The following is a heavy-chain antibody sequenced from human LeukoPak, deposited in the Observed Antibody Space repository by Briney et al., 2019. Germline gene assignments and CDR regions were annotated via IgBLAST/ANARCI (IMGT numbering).Heavy chain of an antibody. Sequence: GRSLRLSCVASGFTFDDYAMHWVRQAPGKGLEWVSGISWNSGSIGYADSVKGRFTISRDNAKNSLYLQMNSLRAEDTALYYCAKDLEWELRGWGFDYWGQGTLVTVSS. CDR1: GFTFDDYA. J-gene: IGHJ4*02. CDR3: AKDLEWELRGWGFDY. CDR2: ISWNSGSI. V-gene: IGHV3-9*01. D-gene: IGHD1-26*01.